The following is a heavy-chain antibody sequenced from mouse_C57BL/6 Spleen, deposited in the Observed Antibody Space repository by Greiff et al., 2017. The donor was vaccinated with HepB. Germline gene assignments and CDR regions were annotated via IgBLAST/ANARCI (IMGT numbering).Heavy chain of an antibody. CDR2: IDPSDSYT. D-gene: IGHD4-1*01. Sequence: QVQLQQPGAELVMPGASVKLSCKASGYTFTSYWMHWVKQRPGQGLEWIGEIDPSDSYTNYNQKFKGKSTLTVDKSSSTAYMQLSSLTSEDSAVYYCARGLTGNDFDYWGQGTTLTVSS. CDR3: ARGLTGNDFDY. J-gene: IGHJ2*01. V-gene: IGHV1-69*01. CDR1: GYTFTSYW.